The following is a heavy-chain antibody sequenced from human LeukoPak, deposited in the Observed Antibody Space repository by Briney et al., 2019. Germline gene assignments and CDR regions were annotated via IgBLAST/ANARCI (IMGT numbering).Heavy chain of an antibody. Sequence: GGSLRLSCAASGFTFSSYAMHWVRQAPGKGLEWVSAISGSGGSTYYADSVKGRFTISRDNSKNTLYLQMNSLRAEDTAVYYCAREGNSGFGAFDIWGQGTMVTVSS. CDR1: GFTFSSYA. V-gene: IGHV3-23*01. J-gene: IGHJ3*02. CDR2: ISGSGGST. D-gene: IGHD1-26*01. CDR3: AREGNSGFGAFDI.